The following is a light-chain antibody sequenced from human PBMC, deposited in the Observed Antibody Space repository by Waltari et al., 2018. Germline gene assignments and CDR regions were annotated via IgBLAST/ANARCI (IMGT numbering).Light chain of an antibody. CDR3: QQSHSMPWT. V-gene: IGKV1-39*01. CDR2: GAS. Sequence: DIQMTQSPSSLSASVGDSVTITCRASQSISSFLNWYQQKPGKAPKLLIYGASRLQSGVPSRVSAKGSGTEFTLTISSLQPEDIATYSCQQSHSMPWTFGQGTKVEIK. J-gene: IGKJ1*01. CDR1: QSISSF.